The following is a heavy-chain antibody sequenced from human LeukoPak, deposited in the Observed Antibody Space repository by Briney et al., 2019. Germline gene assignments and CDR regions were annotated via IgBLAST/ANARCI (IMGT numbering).Heavy chain of an antibody. D-gene: IGHD2-15*01. V-gene: IGHV6-1*01. CDR3: ARDRCSGGSCSSAT. CDR2: TYYRSKWYN. CDR1: GDSVSSDGAA. J-gene: IGHJ5*02. Sequence: SQTLSLTCAISGDSVSSDGAAWNWIRQSPSRGLEWLGRTYYRSKWYNEYAVSMESRININPDTSKNQFSLQLNSVTPEDTAVYYCARDRCSGGSCSSATWGQGTLVTVSS.